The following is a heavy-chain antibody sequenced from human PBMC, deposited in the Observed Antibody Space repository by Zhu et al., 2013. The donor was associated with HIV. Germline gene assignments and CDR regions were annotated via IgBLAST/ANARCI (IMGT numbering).Heavy chain of an antibody. Sequence: QVQLVQSGAEVKKPGASVKVSCKASGYTFTSYGISWVRQAPGQGLEWMGWISAYNGNTNYAQKLQGRVTMTTDTSTSTAYMELRSLRSDDTAVYYCARDFAAGHYYDSLISFPSDYWGQGTLVTVSS. J-gene: IGHJ4*02. V-gene: IGHV1-18*01. CDR2: ISAYNGNT. CDR3: ARDFAAGHYYDSLISFPSDY. D-gene: IGHD3-22*01. CDR1: GYTFTSYG.